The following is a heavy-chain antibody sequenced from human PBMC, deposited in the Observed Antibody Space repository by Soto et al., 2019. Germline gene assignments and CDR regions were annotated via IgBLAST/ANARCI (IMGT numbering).Heavy chain of an antibody. D-gene: IGHD6-19*01. J-gene: IGHJ4*02. CDR2: IIPIFGTA. Sequence: QVQLVQSGAEVKKPGSSVKVSCKASGGTFSSYAISWVRQAPGQGLEWMGGIIPIFGTANYAQKFQGRVTIPADESTSPAYMELSRLRSEDTAVYYCARLPVADLYRDYWGQGTLVTVSS. V-gene: IGHV1-69*12. CDR3: ARLPVADLYRDY. CDR1: GGTFSSYA.